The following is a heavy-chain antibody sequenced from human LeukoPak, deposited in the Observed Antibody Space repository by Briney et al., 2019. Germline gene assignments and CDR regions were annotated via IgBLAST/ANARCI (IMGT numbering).Heavy chain of an antibody. J-gene: IGHJ2*01. V-gene: IGHV4-31*03. CDR2: IYYSGST. Sequence: SGTLSLTCTVSGGSICSGGYYWSWIRQHPGKGLEWVGYIYYSGSTYYNPSLKSRVTISVDTSKNQFSLKLSSVTAADTAVYYCARAPGGWYFDLWGRGTLVTVSS. CDR3: ARAPGGWYFDL. D-gene: IGHD3-16*01. CDR1: GGSICSGGYY.